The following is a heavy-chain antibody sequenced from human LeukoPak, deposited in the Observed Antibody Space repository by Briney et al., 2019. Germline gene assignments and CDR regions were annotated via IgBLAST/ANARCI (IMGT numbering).Heavy chain of an antibody. CDR1: GYTFSDYY. D-gene: IGHD2-15*01. J-gene: IGHJ4*02. CDR2: VNPSANRA. V-gene: IGHV1-46*01. Sequence: ASVKVSCKASGYTFSDYYINWVRQAPGQGLEWMGIVNPSANRAVYAQKFQDRLNMARDMSTNTVYMDLSSLTPDDTALYYCTRSPIVVVPATVFDFWGQGTLVTVSS. CDR3: TRSPIVVVPATVFDF.